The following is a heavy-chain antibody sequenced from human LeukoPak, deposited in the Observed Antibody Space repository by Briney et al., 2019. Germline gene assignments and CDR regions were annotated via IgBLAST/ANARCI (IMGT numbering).Heavy chain of an antibody. D-gene: IGHD2-2*02. Sequence: SETLSLTCTVSGGSISSSSYYWGWIRQPPGKGLEWIGSIYYSGSTYYNPSLKSRVTISVDTSKNQFSLKLSSVTAADTAVYYCARDLVPAAIQGYFDYWGQGTLVTVSS. J-gene: IGHJ4*02. CDR3: ARDLVPAAIQGYFDY. CDR2: IYYSGST. V-gene: IGHV4-39*07. CDR1: GGSISSSSYY.